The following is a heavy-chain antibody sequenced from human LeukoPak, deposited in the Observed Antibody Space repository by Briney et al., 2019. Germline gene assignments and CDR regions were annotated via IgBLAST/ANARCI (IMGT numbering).Heavy chain of an antibody. CDR1: GGSISSYY. CDR3: ARFSRFFPLGAFDI. D-gene: IGHD3-3*01. CDR2: IYYSGST. J-gene: IGHJ3*02. Sequence: PSETLSLTCTVSGGSISSYYWSWIRQPPGKGLEWIGYIYYSGSTNYNPSLKSRVTISVDTSKNQFSLKLSPVTAADTAVYYCARFSRFFPLGAFDIWGQGTMVTVSS. V-gene: IGHV4-59*01.